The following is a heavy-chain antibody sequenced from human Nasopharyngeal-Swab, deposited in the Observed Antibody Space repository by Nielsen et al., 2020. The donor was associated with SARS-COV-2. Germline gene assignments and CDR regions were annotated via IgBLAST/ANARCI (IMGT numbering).Heavy chain of an antibody. V-gene: IGHV4-34*01. D-gene: IGHD2-15*01. CDR3: ARGALRIVFFPSGPKKRQNWFDP. Sequence: GSLRLSCAVYGGSFSGYYWSWIRQPPGKGLEWIGEISHSGSTNYNPSLKSRVTISVDTSKNQFSLKLSSVTAADTAVYYCARGALRIVFFPSGPKKRQNWFDPWGQGTLVTVSS. J-gene: IGHJ5*02. CDR1: GGSFSGYY. CDR2: ISHSGST.